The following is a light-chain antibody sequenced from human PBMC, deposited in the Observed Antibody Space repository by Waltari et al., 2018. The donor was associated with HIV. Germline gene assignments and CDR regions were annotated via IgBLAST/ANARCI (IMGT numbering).Light chain of an antibody. J-gene: IGLJ2*01. CDR3: CSYAGSDTLIVL. CDR2: DVN. Sequence: QSALTQPRSVSGSPGQSVTVSCTGSNSDIGTYDYVSWYQQYPDKAPKLIIYDVNSRPLGVPDRFSGSKSGNTAYLTISGLQAADEADYYCCSYAGSDTLIVLFGGGTKLTVL. V-gene: IGLV2-11*01. CDR1: NSDIGTYDY.